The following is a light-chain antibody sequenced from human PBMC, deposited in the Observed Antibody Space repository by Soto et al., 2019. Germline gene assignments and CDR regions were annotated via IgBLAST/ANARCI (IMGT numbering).Light chain of an antibody. CDR3: QQYNNWPPLT. V-gene: IGKV3-15*01. CDR2: GAS. Sequence: EIVMTQSPATLSVSPGERATVSCRASQFVGSNLAWYQQKPGQAPRLLIYGASTRATGIPARFSGSGSGTEFTLTISILQSEDFAIYYCQQYNNWPPLTFGGGTKVEIK. J-gene: IGKJ4*01. CDR1: QFVGSN.